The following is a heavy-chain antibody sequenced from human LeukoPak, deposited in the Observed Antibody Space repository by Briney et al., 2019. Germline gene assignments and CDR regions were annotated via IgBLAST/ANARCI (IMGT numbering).Heavy chain of an antibody. D-gene: IGHD1-26*01. Sequence: ASVKVSCKASGYTFTGYYMHWMRQAPGQGLEWMGWINTNTGNPTYAQGFTGRFVFSLDTSVSTAYLQISSLKAEDTAVYYCARPAILGAITAFDIWGQGTMVTVSS. J-gene: IGHJ3*02. CDR3: ARPAILGAITAFDI. CDR2: INTNTGNP. CDR1: GYTFTGYY. V-gene: IGHV7-4-1*02.